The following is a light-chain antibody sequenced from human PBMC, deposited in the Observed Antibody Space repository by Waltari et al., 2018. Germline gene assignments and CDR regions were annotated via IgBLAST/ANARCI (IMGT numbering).Light chain of an antibody. CDR3: QQCNTWPEVT. CDR2: AAS. V-gene: IGKV3D-15*01. CDR1: QSVRSN. Sequence: EIVLTQSPATLSVSPGERATLSCRASQSVRSNLAWYQHKPGQTPSLLIYAASTRATGIPARFSGSGSGTEFTLTISSLESEDFAVYYCQQCNTWPEVTFGHGTKVEIK. J-gene: IGKJ1*01.